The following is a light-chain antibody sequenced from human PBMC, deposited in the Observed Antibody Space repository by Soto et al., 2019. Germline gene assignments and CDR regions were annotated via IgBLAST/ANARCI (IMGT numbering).Light chain of an antibody. Sequence: DIQMTQSPSTLSASVGDRVTITCRASQSISSWLAWYLQKPGKAPKLLIYDASSMESGVPSRFSGSGSDTEFTLTINNLQPDDFATYHCQQYNRYSLTFGGGTKVEIK. J-gene: IGKJ4*01. CDR2: DAS. V-gene: IGKV1-5*01. CDR1: QSISSW. CDR3: QQYNRYSLT.